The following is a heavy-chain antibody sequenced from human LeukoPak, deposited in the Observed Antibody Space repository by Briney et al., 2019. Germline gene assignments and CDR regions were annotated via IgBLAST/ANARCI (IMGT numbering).Heavy chain of an antibody. CDR3: ARGSGGYNVFDI. V-gene: IGHV4-59*08. CDR2: IYYSGGT. CDR1: GGSISSYH. D-gene: IGHD3-22*01. Sequence: SETLSLTCDVSGGSISSYHWTWIRQPPGNRLEWIGHIYYSGGTTYNPSLKSRVTISVDTSNNQFSLKLSSATAADTAVYYCARGSGGYNVFDIWGRGTMVTVSS. J-gene: IGHJ3*02.